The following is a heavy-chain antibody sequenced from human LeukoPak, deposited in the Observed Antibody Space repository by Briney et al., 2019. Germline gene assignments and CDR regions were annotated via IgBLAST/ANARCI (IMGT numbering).Heavy chain of an antibody. D-gene: IGHD6-6*01. CDR2: ISWDGGST. CDR1: GFTFDDYT. V-gene: IGHV3-43*01. J-gene: IGHJ5*02. CDR3: AKDIFSSSATLGLWFDP. Sequence: GGSLRLSCAASGFTFDDYTMHWVRQAPGKGLEWVSLISWDGGSTYYADSVKGRFTISRDNSKNSLYLQMNSLRTEDTALYYCAKDIFSSSATLGLWFDPWGQGTLVTVSS.